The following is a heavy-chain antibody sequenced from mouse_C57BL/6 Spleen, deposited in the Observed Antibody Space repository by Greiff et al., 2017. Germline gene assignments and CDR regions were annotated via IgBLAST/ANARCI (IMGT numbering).Heavy chain of an antibody. CDR1: GYTFTSYW. J-gene: IGHJ3*01. CDR3: ARGGDSSGFAY. Sequence: QVQLQQPGAELVMPGASVKLSCKASGYTFTSYWMHWVKQRPGQGLEWIGEIDPSDSYTNYNQKVKGKSTLTVDKSSTTAYMQLSSLTSEDSAGYDCARGGDSSGFAYWGQGTLVTVSA. D-gene: IGHD3-2*02. V-gene: IGHV1-69*01. CDR2: IDPSDSYT.